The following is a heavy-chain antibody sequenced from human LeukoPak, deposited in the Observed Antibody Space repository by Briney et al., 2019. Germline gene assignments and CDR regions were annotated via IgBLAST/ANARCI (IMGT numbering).Heavy chain of an antibody. CDR2: IKRDGSET. J-gene: IGHJ4*02. V-gene: IGHV3-7*01. CDR1: GFTFSTFW. CDR3: ARERETYNDY. Sequence: GGSLRLSCAVSGFTFSTFWMTSVRQAPRKGLEWVGNIKRDGSETYYVASVRGRFPIPRDNAKNSLYLQMNSLRAEDTAVYFCARERETYNDYWGQGTLVTVSS. D-gene: IGHD1-1*01.